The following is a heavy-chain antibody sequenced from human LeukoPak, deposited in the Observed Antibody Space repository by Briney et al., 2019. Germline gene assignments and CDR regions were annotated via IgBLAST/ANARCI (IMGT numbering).Heavy chain of an antibody. CDR2: ISWNSGTI. J-gene: IGHJ6*02. V-gene: IGHV3-9*01. CDR1: GFTFDDYA. CDR3: AKDGSSYYYYGMDV. Sequence: GGSLRLSCAASGFTFDDYAMHWVRQAPGKGLEWVSGISWNSGTIGYADSVKGRFTISRDNAKNSLYLQMNSLRAEDTALYYCAKDGSSYYYYGMDVWGQGTTVTVSS.